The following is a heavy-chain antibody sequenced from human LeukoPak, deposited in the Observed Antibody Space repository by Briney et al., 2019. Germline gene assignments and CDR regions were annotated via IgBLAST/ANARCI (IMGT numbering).Heavy chain of an antibody. CDR2: IRSKVDGGTT. Sequence: PGGSLRLSCAASGFTFSNAWMSWVRQAPGKGLEWVGRIRSKVDGGTTDYAAPVKGRFTISRDDSKNTLYLQMSSLKTEDTAVYYCTKSFDCSRTTCDAWGQGTLVTVSS. J-gene: IGHJ5*02. CDR3: TKSFDCSRTTCDA. CDR1: GFTFSNAW. V-gene: IGHV3-15*01. D-gene: IGHD2-2*01.